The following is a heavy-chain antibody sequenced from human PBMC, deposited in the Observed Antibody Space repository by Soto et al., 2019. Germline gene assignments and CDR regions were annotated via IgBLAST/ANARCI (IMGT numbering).Heavy chain of an antibody. V-gene: IGHV3-23*01. D-gene: IGHD3-16*01. J-gene: IGHJ6*03. CDR1: AFTSKKLA. CDR3: AKGTAYAQYYYIDA. Sequence: EVLLLESGGGLVQPGGSLRLSCAVSAFTSKKLAMTWVRQAPGEGLAWVSSVTGSGTGTYYAESVKGRFTISRDNAKNTLFLQINSLRAEDTAVYYCAKGTAYAQYYYIDAWGKGTTVTVSS. CDR2: VTGSGTGT.